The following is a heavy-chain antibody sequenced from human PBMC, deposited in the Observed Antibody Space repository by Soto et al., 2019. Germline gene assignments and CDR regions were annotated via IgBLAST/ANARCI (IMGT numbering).Heavy chain of an antibody. J-gene: IGHJ2*01. Sequence: GGSLRLSCAASGFTFTNAWINWVRQAPGKGLEWVGRIKSKIDGGTTDFAAPVKGRFAISRDDSKNMVYLQMNSLKTEDTAIYYCATDSCYANLLVRFAYWGRGTLVIVSS. D-gene: IGHD2-15*01. CDR3: ATDSCYANLLVRFAY. CDR2: IKSKIDGGTT. V-gene: IGHV3-15*07. CDR1: GFTFTNAW.